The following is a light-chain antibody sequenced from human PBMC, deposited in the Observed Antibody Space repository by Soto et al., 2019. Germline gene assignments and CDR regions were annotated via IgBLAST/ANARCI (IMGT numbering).Light chain of an antibody. CDR2: WAS. J-gene: IGKJ3*01. Sequence: DIVMTQSPDSLAVSLGERATINCKCSQNVLYSSNNKNYLAWYQQKPGQPPKLLIYWASTRESGVPDRFSGSGPGTDFTLTISSLQAEDVALYYCQQYYTTPVTFGPGTKVDIK. V-gene: IGKV4-1*01. CDR3: QQYYTTPVT. CDR1: QNVLYSSNNKNY.